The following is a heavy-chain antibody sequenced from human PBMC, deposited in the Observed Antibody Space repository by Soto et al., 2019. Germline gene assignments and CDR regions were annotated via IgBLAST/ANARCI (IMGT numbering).Heavy chain of an antibody. V-gene: IGHV3-21*01. Sequence: GGSLRLSCAASGFTFSSYSMNWVRQAPGTGLEWVSSISSSSSYIYYADSVKGRFTISRDNAKNSLYLQMNSLRAEDTAVYYCARDLQYQLLYAFDIWGQGTMVTVSS. CDR3: ARDLQYQLLYAFDI. CDR1: GFTFSSYS. J-gene: IGHJ3*02. CDR2: ISSSSSYI. D-gene: IGHD2-2*01.